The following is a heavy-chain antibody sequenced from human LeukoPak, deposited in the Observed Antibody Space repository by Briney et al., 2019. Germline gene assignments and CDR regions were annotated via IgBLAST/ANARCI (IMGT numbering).Heavy chain of an antibody. CDR2: IYSGGST. CDR3: TRVEMATIYAFDL. Sequence: PGGSLRLSCEVSGFTVSSNYMSWVRQAPGKGLEWVSVIYSGGSTYYADSVKGRFTISRHNSKNTVYLQMNSLRTEDTAVYYCTRVEMATIYAFDLWGQGTTVTVSS. J-gene: IGHJ3*01. CDR1: GFTVSSNY. V-gene: IGHV3-53*04. D-gene: IGHD5-24*01.